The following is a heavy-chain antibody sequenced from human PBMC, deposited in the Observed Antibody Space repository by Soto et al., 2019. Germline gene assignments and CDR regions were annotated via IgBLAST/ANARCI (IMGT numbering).Heavy chain of an antibody. Sequence: SETLSLTCTVSGGSISSYYWSWIRQPPGKGLEWIGYIYYSGSTNYNPSLKSRVTISVDTSKNQFSLKLSSVTAADTAVYYCARDKWGYCSGGSCASGDAFDIWGQGTMVTVSS. CDR2: IYYSGST. CDR1: GGSISSYY. CDR3: ARDKWGYCSGGSCASGDAFDI. V-gene: IGHV4-59*01. D-gene: IGHD2-15*01. J-gene: IGHJ3*02.